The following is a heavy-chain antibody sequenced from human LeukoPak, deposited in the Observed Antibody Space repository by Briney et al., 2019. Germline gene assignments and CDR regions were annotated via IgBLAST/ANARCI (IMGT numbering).Heavy chain of an antibody. CDR2: IYTSGST. D-gene: IGHD3-3*01. CDR1: GGSISSYY. Sequence: PSETLSLTCTVSGGSISSYYWSWIRQPAGKGLEWIGRIYTSGSTNYNPSLKSRVTISVDTSKNQFSLKLSSVTAADTAVYYCARDISYYDFWSGPHYYFDYWGQGTLVTVSS. CDR3: ARDISYYDFWSGPHYYFDY. V-gene: IGHV4-4*07. J-gene: IGHJ4*02.